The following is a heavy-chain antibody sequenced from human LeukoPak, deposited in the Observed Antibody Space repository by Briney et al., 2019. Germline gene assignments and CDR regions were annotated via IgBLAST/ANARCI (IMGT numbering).Heavy chain of an antibody. CDR3: ARGKRRFDY. J-gene: IGHJ4*02. CDR1: GFNFSDYY. CDR2: ISSSGFST. V-gene: IGHV3-11*01. Sequence: GGSLRLSCAASGFNFSDYYMSWIRQAPGKGREWVSYISSSGFSTYYAGSVKGRFTISRDNARNSLYLQMNSLAPEDTALYYCARGKRRFDYWGQGTLVSVSS.